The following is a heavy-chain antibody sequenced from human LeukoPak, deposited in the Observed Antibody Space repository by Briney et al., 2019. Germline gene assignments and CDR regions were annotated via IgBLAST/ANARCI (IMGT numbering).Heavy chain of an antibody. V-gene: IGHV4-34*01. Sequence: SETLSLTCAVYGGSFSGYYWSWIRQPPGKGLEWIGEINHSGSTNYNPSLKSRVTISVDTSKNQFSLKLSSVTAADTGVYYCATASGIYPVKGWFDPWGQGTLVTVSS. CDR1: GGSFSGYY. D-gene: IGHD3-10*01. CDR2: INHSGST. CDR3: ATASGIYPVKGWFDP. J-gene: IGHJ5*02.